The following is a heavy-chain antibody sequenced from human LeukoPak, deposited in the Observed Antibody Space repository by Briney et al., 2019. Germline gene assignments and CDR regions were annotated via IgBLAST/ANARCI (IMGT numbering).Heavy chain of an antibody. D-gene: IGHD6-19*01. CDR2: IYSGGST. V-gene: IGHV3-53*01. CDR1: GFIVSSNY. J-gene: IGHJ6*03. CDR3: ARVLTQTGYSSGWYPNNYYYYYYMDV. Sequence: GGSLRLSCAASGFIVSSNYMSWVRQAPGKGLEWVSVIYSGGSTYYADSVKGRFTISRDNSKNTLYLQMNSLRAEDTAVYYCARVLTQTGYSSGWYPNNYYYYYYMDVWGKGTTVTVSS.